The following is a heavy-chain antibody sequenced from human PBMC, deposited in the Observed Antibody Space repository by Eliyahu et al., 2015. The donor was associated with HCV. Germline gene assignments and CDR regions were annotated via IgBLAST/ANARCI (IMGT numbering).Heavy chain of an antibody. V-gene: IGHV1-69*01. Sequence: QVQLVQSGAEVKKPGSSVKVSCKASGGXFSSYAISWVRQAPGQGLEWMGGIIPIFGTANYAQKFQGRVTITADESTSTAYMELSSLRSEDTAVYYCANSISRPGNDAFDIWGQGTMVTVSS. D-gene: IGHD4-11*01. CDR3: ANSISRPGNDAFDI. J-gene: IGHJ3*02. CDR2: IIPIFGTA. CDR1: GGXFSSYA.